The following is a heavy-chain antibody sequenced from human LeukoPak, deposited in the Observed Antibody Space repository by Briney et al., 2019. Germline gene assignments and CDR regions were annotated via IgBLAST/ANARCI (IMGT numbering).Heavy chain of an antibody. D-gene: IGHD3-22*01. CDR1: GFTFSSYS. CDR3: ARDQYDSSGYGDY. V-gene: IGHV3-48*01. J-gene: IGHJ4*02. Sequence: GGSLRLSCAASGFTFSSYSMSWVRQAPGRGLEWVSYISSSSSIIYYADSVKGRFTISRDSAKNSLYLQMNSLRAENTAVYYCARDQYDSSGYGDYWGQGTLVTVSS. CDR2: ISSSSSII.